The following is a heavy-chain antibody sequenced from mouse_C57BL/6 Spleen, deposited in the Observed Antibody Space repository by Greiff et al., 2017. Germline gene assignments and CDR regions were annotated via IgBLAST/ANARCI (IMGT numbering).Heavy chain of an antibody. D-gene: IGHD2-5*01. J-gene: IGHJ2*01. CDR2: IDPSDSYT. CDR3: ARGDSNYGRVYFDY. Sequence: VQLQQPGAELVMPGASVKLSCKASGYTFTSYWMHWVKQRPGQGLEWIGEIDPSDSYTNYNQKFKGKSTLTVDKSSSTAYMQLSSLTSEDSAVYYCARGDSNYGRVYFDYWGQGTTLTVSS. V-gene: IGHV1-69*01. CDR1: GYTFTSYW.